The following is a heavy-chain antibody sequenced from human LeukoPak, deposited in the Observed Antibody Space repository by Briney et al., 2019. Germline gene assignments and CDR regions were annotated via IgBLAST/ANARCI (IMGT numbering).Heavy chain of an antibody. V-gene: IGHV4-31*03. CDR2: IYYSGST. CDR1: GGSISSGGYY. J-gene: IGHJ4*02. Sequence: PSQTLSLTCTVSGGSISSGGYYWGWIRQHPGKGLEWIVYIYYSGSTYYNPSLKSRVTISVDTSNNQFSLKLSSVTAADTAVYYCAREPHYGSGRNYFDYWGQGTLVTVSS. D-gene: IGHD3-10*01. CDR3: AREPHYGSGRNYFDY.